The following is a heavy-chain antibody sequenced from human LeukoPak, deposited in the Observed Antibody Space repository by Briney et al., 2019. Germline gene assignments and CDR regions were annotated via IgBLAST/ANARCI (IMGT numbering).Heavy chain of an antibody. CDR3: ARVKDPGGYYYYYYMDV. Sequence: SETLSLTCTVSGGSISSSSYYWGWIRQPPGKGLEWIGEINHSGGTKYNPSLKSRVTISVDTSKNQFSLKLSSVTAADTAMYYCARVKDPGGYYYYYYMDVWGKGTTVTVSS. CDR1: GGSISSSSYY. V-gene: IGHV4-39*07. D-gene: IGHD3-16*01. CDR2: INHSGGT. J-gene: IGHJ6*03.